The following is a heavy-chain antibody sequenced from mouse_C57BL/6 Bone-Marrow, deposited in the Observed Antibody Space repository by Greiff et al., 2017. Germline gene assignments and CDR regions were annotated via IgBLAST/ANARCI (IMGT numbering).Heavy chain of an antibody. CDR1: GFTFSDAW. D-gene: IGHD1-1*01. V-gene: IGHV6-6*01. CDR2: IRNKANNHAT. Sequence: DVKLVESGGGLVQPGGSMKLSCAASGFTFSDAWMDWVRQSPEKGLEWVAEIRNKANNHATYYAASVKGRFTISRADSKSSVYLQMNSLRAEDTGIYYCTRGTTVVAPSRWYFDVWGTGTTVTVSS. J-gene: IGHJ1*03. CDR3: TRGTTVVAPSRWYFDV.